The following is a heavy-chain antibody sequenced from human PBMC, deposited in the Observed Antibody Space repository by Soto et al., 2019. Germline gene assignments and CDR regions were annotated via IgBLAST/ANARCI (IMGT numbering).Heavy chain of an antibody. CDR3: ARAPPHYDFWSGYFYYFDY. V-gene: IGHV3-33*01. CDR1: GFTFSSYG. CDR2: IWYDGSNK. J-gene: IGHJ4*02. Sequence: GGSLRLSCAASGFTFSSYGMHWVRQAPGKGLEWVAVIWYDGSNKYYADSVKGRFTISRDNSKNTLYLQMNSLRAEDTAVYYCARAPPHYDFWSGYFYYFDYWGQGTLVTVSS. D-gene: IGHD3-3*01.